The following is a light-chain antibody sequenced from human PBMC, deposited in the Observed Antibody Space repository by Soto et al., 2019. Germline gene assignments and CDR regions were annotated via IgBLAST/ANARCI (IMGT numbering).Light chain of an antibody. Sequence: DIVMTQSPLSLPVTPGEPASISCSSSQILLHSNGYNYLDWYLQKPGQSPQIXIYTLSYRASGVPDRFSGSGSGTDFTLKISRVEAEDVGVYYCMQRKEFPVTFGGGTKVDIK. J-gene: IGKJ4*01. V-gene: IGKV2-40*01. CDR3: MQRKEFPVT. CDR1: QILLHSNGYNY. CDR2: TLS.